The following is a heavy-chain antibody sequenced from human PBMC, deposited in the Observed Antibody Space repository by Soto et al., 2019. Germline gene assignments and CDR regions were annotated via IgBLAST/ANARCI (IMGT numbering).Heavy chain of an antibody. J-gene: IGHJ4*02. CDR1: GGIFTRYD. CDR2: IIPIFDTA. D-gene: IGHD2-15*01. Sequence: QVQLVQSGAEVKKPGSSVKVSCKASGGIFTRYDIRWVRQAPGQGLEWMGAIIPIFDTANYAQKFQGRLTITADATTSSAYMELSSLSSEDTAIYYCAINEGRDVSNFDYWGQGTLLTVSS. CDR3: AINEGRDVSNFDY. V-gene: IGHV1-69*01.